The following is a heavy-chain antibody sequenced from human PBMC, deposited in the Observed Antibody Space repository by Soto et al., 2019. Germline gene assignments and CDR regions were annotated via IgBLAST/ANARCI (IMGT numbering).Heavy chain of an antibody. Sequence: QVQLVESGGGVVQPGRSLRLSCAASGFTFTNYPMHWVRQAPGKGLEWVAVVSHDGINTYYADSVKGRFTISRDNSKNTLYLQLNSLRTEDTAVFYCAREKTVGCIRLDNWGQGTLVTVSS. D-gene: IGHD1-26*01. J-gene: IGHJ4*02. CDR2: VSHDGINT. CDR1: GFTFTNYP. CDR3: AREKTVGCIRLDN. V-gene: IGHV3-30-3*01.